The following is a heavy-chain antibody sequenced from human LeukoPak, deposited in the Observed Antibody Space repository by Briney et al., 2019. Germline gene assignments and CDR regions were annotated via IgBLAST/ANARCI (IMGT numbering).Heavy chain of an antibody. V-gene: IGHV3-15*07. J-gene: IGHJ4*02. CDR3: VTDANRILGARGTGY. CDR2: IKNKHEHQAT. D-gene: IGHD1-26*01. Sequence: GGSLRLSCAASGFDFSGAYMSWVRQAPGKGLEWVGLIKNKHEHQATDYAAPVRERFIITRDDSSSTLFLQMNSLKTEDTAVYYCVTDANRILGARGTGYWGQGILVTVSS. CDR1: GFDFSGAY.